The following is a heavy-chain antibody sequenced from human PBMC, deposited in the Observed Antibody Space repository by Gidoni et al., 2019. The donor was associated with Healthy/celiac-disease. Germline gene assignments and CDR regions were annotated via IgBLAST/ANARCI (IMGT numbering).Heavy chain of an antibody. Sequence: EAQLVESGGGLVKPGGSLTLSCAASGFTFGRYSMNWVRQDPGKGLEWVSSISSSSSYIYYADSVKGRFTISRDNAKNSLYLQMNSLRAEDTAVYYCARVGIVATITEDAFDIWGQGTMVTVSS. CDR3: ARVGIVATITEDAFDI. J-gene: IGHJ3*02. CDR1: GFTFGRYS. CDR2: ISSSSSYI. V-gene: IGHV3-21*01. D-gene: IGHD5-12*01.